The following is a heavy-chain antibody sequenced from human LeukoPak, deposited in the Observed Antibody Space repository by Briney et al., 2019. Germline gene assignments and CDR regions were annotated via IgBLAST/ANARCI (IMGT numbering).Heavy chain of an antibody. CDR1: GSSIYNNY. V-gene: IGHV3-53*04. CDR3: ARGGEYSVGWSPDLDY. CDR2: IYKGGTP. Sequence: GGSLRLSCEASGSSIYNNYMTWVRQTLGKGLQWVSVIYKGGTPYYADSVRGRFTISRHNSKNTVFLQMNSLRPEDTAVYYCARGGEYSVGWSPDLDYWGQGTLVTVSS. J-gene: IGHJ4*02. D-gene: IGHD6-19*01.